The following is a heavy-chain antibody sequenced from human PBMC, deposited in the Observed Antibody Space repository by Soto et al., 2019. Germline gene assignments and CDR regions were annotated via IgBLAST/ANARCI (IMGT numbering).Heavy chain of an antibody. D-gene: IGHD2-2*02. CDR2: IIPVFNST. V-gene: IGHV1-69*06. CDR3: AREGRGKKAGYNGLVSLGY. J-gene: IGHJ4*02. CDR1: GSRFSNYV. Sequence: SVKVSCKVSGSRFSNYVISWVRQAPGHGLEWLGRIIPVFNSTKYAQSFQGRVTITADKSTSTASLELSSLRSDDTAVYYCAREGRGKKAGYNGLVSLGYWGQGTLVTVSS.